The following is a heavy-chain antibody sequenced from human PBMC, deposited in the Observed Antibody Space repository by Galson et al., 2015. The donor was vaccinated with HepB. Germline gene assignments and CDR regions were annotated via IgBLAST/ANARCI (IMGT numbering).Heavy chain of an antibody. V-gene: IGHV3-9*01. Sequence: SLRLSCAASGFTFDDYAMHWVRQAPGKGLEWVSGISWNSGSRGYADSVEGRFTVSRDNAKSSLYLQMNSLRGEDTALYYCVKDISPSGPITMTTRSDYWGQGTLVTVSS. CDR1: GFTFDDYA. CDR3: VKDISPSGPITMTTRSDY. D-gene: IGHD4-17*01. J-gene: IGHJ4*02. CDR2: ISWNSGSR.